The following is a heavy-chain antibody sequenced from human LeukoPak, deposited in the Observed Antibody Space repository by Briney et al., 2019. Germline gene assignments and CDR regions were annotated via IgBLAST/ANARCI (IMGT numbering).Heavy chain of an antibody. V-gene: IGHV3-11*04. CDR2: IGSNGGNI. CDR1: GFTFSDYY. J-gene: IGHJ4*02. D-gene: IGHD3-10*01. Sequence: PGGSLRLSCEASGFTFSDYYMSWIRQAPGKGPEWVSYIGSNGGNIFYADSVKGRFTISRDNAKNALYLQLHSLRVEDTARYYCARIYYYGSGSGEYWGQGTMVTVSS. CDR3: ARIYYYGSGSGEY.